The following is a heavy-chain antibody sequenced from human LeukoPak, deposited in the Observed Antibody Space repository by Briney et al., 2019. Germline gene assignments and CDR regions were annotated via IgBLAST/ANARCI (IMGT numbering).Heavy chain of an antibody. V-gene: IGHV3-53*01. D-gene: IGHD3-10*01. J-gene: IGHJ4*02. CDR1: GFTFSSYS. CDR3: AREVRYYYGSGSQYYFDY. CDR2: IYSGGST. Sequence: GGSLRLSCAASGFTFSSYSMNWVRQAPGMGLEWVSVIYSGGSTYYADSAKGRFTISRDNSKNTLYLQMNSLRAEDTAMYYCAREVRYYYGSGSQYYFDYWGQGTLVTVSS.